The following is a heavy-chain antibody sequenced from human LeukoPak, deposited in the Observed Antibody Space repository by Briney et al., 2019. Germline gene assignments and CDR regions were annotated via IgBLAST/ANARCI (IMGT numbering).Heavy chain of an antibody. Sequence: SVKVSCKASGGTFSSYAISWVRQAPGQGLEWMGGIIPIFGTADYAQKFQGRVTITADKSTSTAYMELSSLRSEDTAVYYCAREETSDAFDIWGQGTMVTVSS. CDR2: IIPIFGTA. CDR3: AREETSDAFDI. J-gene: IGHJ3*02. V-gene: IGHV1-69*06. CDR1: GGTFSSYA. D-gene: IGHD2-2*01.